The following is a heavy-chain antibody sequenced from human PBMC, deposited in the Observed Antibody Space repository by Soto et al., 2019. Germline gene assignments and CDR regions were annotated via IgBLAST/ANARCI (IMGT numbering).Heavy chain of an antibody. J-gene: IGHJ4*02. V-gene: IGHV3-30*18. CDR3: AKQGIEVAGTDYFDY. CDR1: GFIFRSYG. Sequence: VQLVESGGGVVQPGKSLRLACTATGFIFRSYGVHWVRQAPGKGLEWVAVISHDGSKAHYADDVNGRFTNSRDNAKNSVQLQMNSLRAEDTAVYYCAKQGIEVAGTDYFDYWGQGALVTFAS. CDR2: ISHDGSKA. D-gene: IGHD6-19*01.